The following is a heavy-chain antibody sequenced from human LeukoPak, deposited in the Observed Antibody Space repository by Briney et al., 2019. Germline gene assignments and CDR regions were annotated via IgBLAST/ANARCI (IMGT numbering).Heavy chain of an antibody. CDR3: ARVTGYRIEDYFDY. V-gene: IGHV4-59*01. J-gene: IGHJ4*02. CDR2: IYYSGST. CDR1: GGSISSYY. D-gene: IGHD6-13*01. Sequence: SETLSLTCTVSGGSISSYYWSWIRQPPGEGLEWIGYIYYSGSTNYNPSLKSRVTISVETSKNEFSLKLRSVTAADTAVYYCARVTGYRIEDYFDYWGQGTLVTVPS.